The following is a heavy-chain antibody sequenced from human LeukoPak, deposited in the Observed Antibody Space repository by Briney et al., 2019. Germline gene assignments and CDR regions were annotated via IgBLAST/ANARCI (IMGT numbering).Heavy chain of an antibody. D-gene: IGHD3-10*01. CDR2: ISYDGNDK. CDR1: GFIFSSYG. Sequence: GRSLRLSCAASGFIFSSYGMHWVRQAPGKGLEWVAVISYDGNDKYYADSVKGRFTISRDNSKNTLYLLINSLRAEDTDVYYCAQDHGGSRNFYYYFDYWGQGTLVIVSS. V-gene: IGHV3-30*18. J-gene: IGHJ4*02. CDR3: AQDHGGSRNFYYYFDY.